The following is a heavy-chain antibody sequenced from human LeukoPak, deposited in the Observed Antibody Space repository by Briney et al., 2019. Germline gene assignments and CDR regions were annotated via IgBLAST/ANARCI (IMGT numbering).Heavy chain of an antibody. Sequence: GGSLRLSCAASGFTLSSYAMNWVRQAPGKGLEWVSGISGSGGSTYNAGSVKGRFTISRDNAKNSLYLQMNSLRAEDTAVHYCARVDYGDYFGRGDDAFDIWGQGTMVTVSS. D-gene: IGHD4-17*01. CDR1: GFTLSSYA. CDR3: ARVDYGDYFGRGDDAFDI. J-gene: IGHJ3*02. V-gene: IGHV3-23*01. CDR2: ISGSGGST.